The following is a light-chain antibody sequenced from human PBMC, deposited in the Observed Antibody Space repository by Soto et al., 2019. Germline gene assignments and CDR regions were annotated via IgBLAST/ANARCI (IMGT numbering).Light chain of an antibody. J-gene: IGLJ3*02. CDR1: SSDVGAYNS. CDR2: EVN. CDR3: NSHGGSNNFWV. V-gene: IGLV2-8*01. Sequence: QSALTQPPSASGSPGQSVTISSTGTSSDVGAYNSVSWYQQHPGKAPRLMIYEVNKRPSGVPDRFSGSKSGNMASLTVSGLQAEDEADYYCNSHGGSNNFWVFGGGTKVTVL.